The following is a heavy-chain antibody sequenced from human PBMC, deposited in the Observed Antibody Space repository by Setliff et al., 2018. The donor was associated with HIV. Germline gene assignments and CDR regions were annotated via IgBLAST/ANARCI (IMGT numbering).Heavy chain of an antibody. J-gene: IGHJ1*01. D-gene: IGHD2-8*01. CDR3: ARGWSEGTHLFQVEYFQH. Sequence: SVKVSCKASGGTFGNYGVGWVRQAPGQGLEWVGGIVPILNIANYAHEFQGRATITADKSTSTVYMEVRDLKPDDTALYYCARGWSEGTHLFQVEYFQHWGQGTLVTVSS. V-gene: IGHV1-69*10. CDR2: IVPILNIA. CDR1: GGTFGNYG.